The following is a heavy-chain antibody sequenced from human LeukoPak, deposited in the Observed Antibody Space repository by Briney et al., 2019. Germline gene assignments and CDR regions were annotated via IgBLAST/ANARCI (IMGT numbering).Heavy chain of an antibody. CDR3: AKKADYDFWSGYSTLDY. V-gene: IGHV3-23*01. CDR2: ISGSGGST. J-gene: IGHJ4*02. CDR1: GFTFSSYA. Sequence: GGSLRLSCAASGFTFSSYAMSWVRQAPGKGVEWVSAISGSGGSTYYADSVKGRFTISRDNSKNTLYLQMNSLRAEDTAVYYCAKKADYDFWSGYSTLDYWGQGTLVTVSS. D-gene: IGHD3-3*01.